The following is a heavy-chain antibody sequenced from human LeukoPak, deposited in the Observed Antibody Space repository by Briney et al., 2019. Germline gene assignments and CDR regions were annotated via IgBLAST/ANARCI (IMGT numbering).Heavy chain of an antibody. V-gene: IGHV3-23*01. J-gene: IGHJ4*02. CDR2: ISPGGGTT. D-gene: IGHD2-15*01. CDR1: GFAFGSEA. Sequence: GGSLRLSCAVSGFAFGSEAMSWVRQSPARGLEWVASISPGGGTTYYADYVEGRFTISRDNSKNSLSVQMNSLRAEDTAVYFCAKDQGVVVADYFDYWGQGTLVTVSS. CDR3: AKDQGVVVADYFDY.